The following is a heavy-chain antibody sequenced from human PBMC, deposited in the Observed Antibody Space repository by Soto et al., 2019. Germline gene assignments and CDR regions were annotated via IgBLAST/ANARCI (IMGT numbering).Heavy chain of an antibody. CDR3: ARPLYCSSTSCYDYYYGMDV. CDR1: GGTFSSYA. D-gene: IGHD2-2*01. CDR2: IIPIFGTA. J-gene: IGHJ6*02. Sequence: GASVKVSCQASGGTFSSYAISWGRQAPGQGLEWMGGIIPIFGTASYAQKFQGRVTITADESTSTAYMELSRLRSEDTAVYYCARPLYCSSTSCYDYYYGMDVWGQGTTVTVSS. V-gene: IGHV1-69*13.